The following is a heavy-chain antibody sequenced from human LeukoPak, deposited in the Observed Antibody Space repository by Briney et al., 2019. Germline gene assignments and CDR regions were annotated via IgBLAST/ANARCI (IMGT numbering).Heavy chain of an antibody. V-gene: IGHV4-31*03. Sequence: SQTLSLTCTVSGVTISSGGYYWSWIRQRPGKGLEWIGYIYYSGSTYYNPSLKSRVTISVDTSKNQFSLKLSSVTAADTAVYYCARAVAAWYYFDYWGQGTLVTVSS. CDR1: GVTISSGGYY. CDR2: IYYSGST. J-gene: IGHJ4*02. D-gene: IGHD2-15*01. CDR3: ARAVAAWYYFDY.